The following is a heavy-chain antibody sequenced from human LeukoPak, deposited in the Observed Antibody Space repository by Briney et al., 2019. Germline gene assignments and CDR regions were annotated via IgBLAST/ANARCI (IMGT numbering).Heavy chain of an antibody. CDR3: AREDYRSGSFDY. J-gene: IGHJ4*02. Sequence: KASETLSLTCSVSGGPISSSSYYWAWIRQPPGKGLEWIESIYYSGTTYYSPSLKSRVTISVDTSKNQFSLKLSSVTAADTAVYYCAREDYRSGSFDYWGQGTLVTVSS. D-gene: IGHD3-10*01. V-gene: IGHV4-39*07. CDR1: GGPISSSSYY. CDR2: IYYSGTT.